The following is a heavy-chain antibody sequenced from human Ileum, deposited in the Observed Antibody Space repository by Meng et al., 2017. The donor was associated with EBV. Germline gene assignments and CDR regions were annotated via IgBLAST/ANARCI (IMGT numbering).Heavy chain of an antibody. CDR2: IYYSGTT. CDR3: ARNSESGSYIDY. CDR1: GYPISTTNW. J-gene: IGHJ4*02. Sequence: QVQLQESGPGLVKPSDTLSLTCAVSGYPISTTNWWGWIRQPPGKGLEWIGHIYYSGTTYNNPSLKSRVTMSIDPSKNQFSLKLSSVTAVDTAVYYCARNSESGSYIDYWGLGTLVTVSS. D-gene: IGHD1-26*01. V-gene: IGHV4-28*01.